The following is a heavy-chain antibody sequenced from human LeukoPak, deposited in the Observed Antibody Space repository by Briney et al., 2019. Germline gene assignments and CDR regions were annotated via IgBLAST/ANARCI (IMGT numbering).Heavy chain of an antibody. V-gene: IGHV3-21*01. CDR2: ISSSSSYI. J-gene: IGHJ4*02. Sequence: GGSLRLSCAASGFTFSSYSMNWVRQAPGKGLEWVSSISSSSSYIYYADSVKGRFTISRDNAKNSLYLQMNSLRAEDTAVYYCARDRDYYDSSGYYVAVLGSGYWGQGTLVTVSS. CDR1: GFTFSSYS. D-gene: IGHD3-22*01. CDR3: ARDRDYYDSSGYYVAVLGSGY.